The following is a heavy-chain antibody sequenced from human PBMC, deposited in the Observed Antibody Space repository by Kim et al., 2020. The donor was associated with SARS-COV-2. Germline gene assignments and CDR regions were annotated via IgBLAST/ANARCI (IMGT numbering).Heavy chain of an antibody. J-gene: IGHJ5*02. Sequence: GGSLRLSCTASGFTFGDYAMSWFRQAPGKGLEWVGFIRSKAYGGTTEYAASVKGRFTISRDDSKSIAYLQMNSLKTEDTAVYYCTRARQYYYGSGSYYNIAWFDPWGQGTLVTVSS. CDR3: TRARQYYYGSGSYYNIAWFDP. CDR1: GFTFGDYA. V-gene: IGHV3-49*03. CDR2: IRSKAYGGTT. D-gene: IGHD3-10*01.